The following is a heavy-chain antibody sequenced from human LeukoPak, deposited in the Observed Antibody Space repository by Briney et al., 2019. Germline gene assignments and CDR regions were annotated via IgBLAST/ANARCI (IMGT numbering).Heavy chain of an antibody. D-gene: IGHD6-6*01. CDR1: GFMFSNYW. CDR2: IKQDGSIK. CDR3: ARIGYSSSSFDY. Sequence: VGSLRLSCAASGFMFSNYWMSWVRQAPGKGLEWVANIKQDGSIKYYLDSVNGRFTVSRDNAKNSVYLQLNSLKFEDTSVFYCARIGYSSSSFDYWGQGTLVIVSS. V-gene: IGHV3-7*01. J-gene: IGHJ4*02.